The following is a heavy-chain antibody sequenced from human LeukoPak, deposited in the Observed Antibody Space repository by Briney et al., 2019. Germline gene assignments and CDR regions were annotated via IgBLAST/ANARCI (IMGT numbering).Heavy chain of an antibody. D-gene: IGHD4-23*01. CDR2: IYPGDSDT. CDR1: GYSFTSYW. CDR3: ARQGGNSFYYYYMDV. V-gene: IGHV5-51*01. Sequence: GESLKISCKGSGYSFTSYWIGWVRQMPGKGLEWMWIIYPGDSDTRYRPSFQGQVTISADKSISTAYLQWSSLKASDTAMYYCARQGGNSFYYYYMDVWGKGTTVTVSS. J-gene: IGHJ6*03.